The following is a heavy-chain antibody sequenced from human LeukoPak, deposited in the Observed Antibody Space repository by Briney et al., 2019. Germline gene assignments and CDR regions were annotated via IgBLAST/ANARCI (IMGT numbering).Heavy chain of an antibody. D-gene: IGHD2-15*01. CDR2: INTDESST. Sequence: QTGGPLRLSCAASGFTFSSYWKHWVRQAPGKGLVWVSGINTDESSTSYADSVKGRFTISRDNAKNTLYLQMNSLRAEDTAVYYCASGGPIYYFDYWGQGTLVTVSS. CDR3: ASGGPIYYFDY. CDR1: GFTFSSYW. J-gene: IGHJ4*02. V-gene: IGHV3-74*01.